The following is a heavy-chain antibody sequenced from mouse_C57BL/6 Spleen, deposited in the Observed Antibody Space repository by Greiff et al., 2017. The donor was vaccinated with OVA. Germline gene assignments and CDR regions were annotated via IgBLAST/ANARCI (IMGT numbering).Heavy chain of an antibody. J-gene: IGHJ2*01. CDR1: GYSFTSYY. CDR2: IYPGSGNT. V-gene: IGHV1-66*01. Sequence: QVQLQQSGPELVKPGASVKISCKASGYSFTSYYIHWVKQRPGQGLEWIGWIYPGSGNTKYNEKFKGKATLTADTSSSTAYMQLSSLTSEDSAVYYCARGKISYSNYLDYWGQGTTLTVSS. CDR3: ARGKISYSNYLDY. D-gene: IGHD2-5*01.